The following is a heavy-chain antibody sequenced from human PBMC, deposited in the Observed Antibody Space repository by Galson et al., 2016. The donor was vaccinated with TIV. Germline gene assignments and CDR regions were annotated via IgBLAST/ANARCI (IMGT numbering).Heavy chain of an antibody. CDR1: GLIVIDNS. V-gene: IGHV3-66*02. CDR2: IYDDGKK. J-gene: IGHJ6*02. CDR3: ARDRRHCGNECYLRYYYGMDV. D-gene: IGHD2-21*01. Sequence: SLRLSCAASGLIVIDNSMTWVRQAPGKGLEWVALIYDDGKKMYADSVKGRFTISRDSSKNVVYLQMTSLRGEDTAVYFCARDRRHCGNECYLRYYYGMDVWGQGTTVTVSS.